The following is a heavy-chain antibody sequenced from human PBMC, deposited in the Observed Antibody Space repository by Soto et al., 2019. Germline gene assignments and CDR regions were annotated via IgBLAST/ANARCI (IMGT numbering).Heavy chain of an antibody. Sequence: SETLSLTCAVSGGSISSGGYSWSWIRQPPGKGLEWIGYISHSGSTYYSPSLKSRVTISVDRSKNQFSLKLSSVTAADTAVYYCARGGLLPDYWGQGTLVTVSS. CDR2: ISHSGST. D-gene: IGHD6-19*01. CDR3: ARGGLLPDY. CDR1: GGSISSGGYS. V-gene: IGHV4-30-2*01. J-gene: IGHJ4*02.